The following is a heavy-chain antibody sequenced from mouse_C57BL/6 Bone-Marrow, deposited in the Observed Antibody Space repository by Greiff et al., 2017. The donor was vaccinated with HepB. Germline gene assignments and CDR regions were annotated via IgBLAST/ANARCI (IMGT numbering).Heavy chain of an antibody. CDR2: IHPNSGST. CDR1: GYTFTSYW. D-gene: IGHD1-1*01. Sequence: VQLQQPGAELVKPGASVKLSCKASGYTFTSYWMHWVKQRPGQGLEWIGMIHPNSGSTNYNEKFKSKATLTVDKSSSTAYMQLSSLTSEDSAVYYCARIETVYGSSYVGFDYWGQGTTLTVSS. CDR3: ARIETVYGSSYVGFDY. V-gene: IGHV1-64*01. J-gene: IGHJ2*01.